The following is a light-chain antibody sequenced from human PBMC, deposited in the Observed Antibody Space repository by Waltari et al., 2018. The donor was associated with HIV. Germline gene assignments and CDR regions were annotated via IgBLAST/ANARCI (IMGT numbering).Light chain of an antibody. CDR2: EDS. V-gene: IGLV3-10*01. CDR3: YSTDSSGNHVV. Sequence: SYELTQPPSVSVSPGQTASINRSGAALPKKTAYWYQQKSGQAPVLVIYEDSKRPSGIPERFSGSSSGTMATLTISGAQVEDEADYYCYSTDSSGNHVVFGGGTKLTVL. CDR1: ALPKKT. J-gene: IGLJ2*01.